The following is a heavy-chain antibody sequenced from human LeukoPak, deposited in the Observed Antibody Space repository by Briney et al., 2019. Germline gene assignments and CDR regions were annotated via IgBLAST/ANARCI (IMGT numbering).Heavy chain of an antibody. CDR2: IRYDGSNK. CDR3: AKDLGVSFDY. Sequence: GGSLRLSCAASGFTFSSYGTHWVRQAPGKGLEWVAFIRYDGSNKYYADSVKGRFTISRDNSNNTVYLQMNSLTAEDTAVYYCAKDLGVSFDYWGQGTLVTVSS. D-gene: IGHD2-8*01. CDR1: GFTFSSYG. J-gene: IGHJ4*02. V-gene: IGHV3-30*02.